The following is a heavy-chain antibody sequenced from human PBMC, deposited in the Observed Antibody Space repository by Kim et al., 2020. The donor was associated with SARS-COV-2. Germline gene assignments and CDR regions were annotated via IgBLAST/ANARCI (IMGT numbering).Heavy chain of an antibody. CDR3: AKVGATGTTGYFDY. J-gene: IGHJ4*02. D-gene: IGHD1-7*01. V-gene: IGHV3-30*02. Sequence: ADSGKGRFTISRDNSKNTLYLQMNSLRAEDTAVYYCAKVGATGTTGYFDYWGQGTLVTVSS.